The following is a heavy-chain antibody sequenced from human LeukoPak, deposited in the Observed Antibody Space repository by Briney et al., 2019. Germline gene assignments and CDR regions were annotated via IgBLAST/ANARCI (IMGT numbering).Heavy chain of an antibody. CDR1: GGSLSGFY. J-gene: IGHJ4*02. CDR2: MNPSGRT. V-gene: IGHV4-34*01. D-gene: IGHD2-8*01. Sequence: SEALSLTCGVYGGSLSGFYWNWIRQPPGKGLEWIGEMNPSGRTTYNPSLKSRVSMSLDTSKNQFSLKLSSVTAADTAVYYCARGLKPYCTNGVCYTGDFWGQGTLVTVSP. CDR3: ARGLKPYCTNGVCYTGDF.